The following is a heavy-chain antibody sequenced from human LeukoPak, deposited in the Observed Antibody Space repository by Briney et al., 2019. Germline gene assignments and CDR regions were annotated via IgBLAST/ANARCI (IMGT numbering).Heavy chain of an antibody. J-gene: IGHJ4*02. Sequence: SGTLSLTCAVSGGSISSSNWWSWVRQPPGKGLEWIGEIYHSGSTNYNPSLKSRVAISVDKSKNQFSLKLSSVTAADTAVYYCARVDGDGYNSPFQYWGQGTLVTVSS. V-gene: IGHV4-4*02. D-gene: IGHD5-24*01. CDR2: IYHSGST. CDR3: ARVDGDGYNSPFQY. CDR1: GGSISSSNW.